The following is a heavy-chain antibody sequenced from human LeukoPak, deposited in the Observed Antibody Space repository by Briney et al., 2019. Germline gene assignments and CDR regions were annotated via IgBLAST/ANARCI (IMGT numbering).Heavy chain of an antibody. Sequence: GGSLRLSCAASGFTFSSSWMSWVRQAPGKGLEWVANIRGDGYEKHFADSVKGRFTISRDNAKNSVDLQMNNLRAEDTAVFYCVRNGDYYRLDYWGQGTLVTVSS. CDR3: VRNGDYYRLDY. D-gene: IGHD2-21*02. J-gene: IGHJ4*02. CDR2: IRGDGYEK. V-gene: IGHV3-7*01. CDR1: GFTFSSSW.